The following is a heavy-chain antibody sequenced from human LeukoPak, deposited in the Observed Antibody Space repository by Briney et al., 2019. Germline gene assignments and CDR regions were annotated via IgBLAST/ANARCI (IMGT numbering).Heavy chain of an antibody. J-gene: IGHJ4*02. Sequence: GESLKISCNGFGYXFANYWIGWVRQMPGKGLGWMGIIYPGDSDTRYSPSFQGQVTISADKSLTTAYLQWSSLKASDTAMYYCARRIAVAGTDYFDYWGQGTLVTVSS. CDR3: ARRIAVAGTDYFDY. D-gene: IGHD6-19*01. CDR2: IYPGDSDT. CDR1: GYXFANYW. V-gene: IGHV5-51*01.